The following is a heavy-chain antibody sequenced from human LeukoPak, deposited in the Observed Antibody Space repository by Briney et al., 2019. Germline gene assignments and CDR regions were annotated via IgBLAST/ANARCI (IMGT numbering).Heavy chain of an antibody. Sequence: SQTLSLTRAISGDSVSSNSAAWNWIRQSPSRGLEWLGRTYFRYKWHQDYAVSVKSRITINPDTSKNQFSLQLNSVTPEDTAVYCCARDPHIVVVPAAPAGFDPWGQGTLVTVSS. CDR3: ARDPHIVVVPAAPAGFDP. D-gene: IGHD2-2*01. J-gene: IGHJ5*02. CDR2: TYFRYKWHQ. CDR1: GDSVSSNSAA. V-gene: IGHV6-1*01.